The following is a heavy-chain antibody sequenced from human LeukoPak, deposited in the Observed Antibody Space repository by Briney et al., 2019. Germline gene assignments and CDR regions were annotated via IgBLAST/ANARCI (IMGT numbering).Heavy chain of an antibody. D-gene: IGHD5-18*01. CDR2: IIPIFGTA. CDR1: GGTFSSYA. V-gene: IGHV1-69*13. Sequence: SVKVSCKASGGTFSSYAISWVRQAPGQGLEWMGGIIPIFGTANYAQKFQGRVTITADESTSTAYMELSGLRSEDTAVYYCARDRGGWIQLWSRNFAPFDYWGQGTLVTVSS. CDR3: ARDRGGWIQLWSRNFAPFDY. J-gene: IGHJ4*02.